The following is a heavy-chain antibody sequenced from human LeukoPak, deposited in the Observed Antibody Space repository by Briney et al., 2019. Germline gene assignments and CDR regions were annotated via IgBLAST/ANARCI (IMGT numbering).Heavy chain of an antibody. V-gene: IGHV1-2*02. D-gene: IGHD3-10*01. CDR3: ARVSGSGTYYPY. Sequence: ASVKVSCKASGYTFTAYYLHWLRQAPGQGLEWMGWINPNNGGTNYAQNFQGRVTMTRDTSISTAYMELSRLISDDTAVYYCARVSGSGTYYPYWGQGTLVTVSS. CDR2: INPNNGGT. J-gene: IGHJ4*02. CDR1: GYTFTAYY.